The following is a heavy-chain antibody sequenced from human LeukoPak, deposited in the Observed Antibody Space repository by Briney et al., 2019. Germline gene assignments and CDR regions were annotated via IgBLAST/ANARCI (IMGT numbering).Heavy chain of an antibody. CDR1: GFTFSDYY. J-gene: IGHJ5*02. CDR2: ISSSGSTI. D-gene: IGHD2-21*01. V-gene: IGHV3-11*01. CDR3: ASVISAGDSIWFDP. Sequence: GGSLRLSCAASGFTFSDYYMSWIRQAPGKGLEWVSHISSSGSTIYYADSVKGRFTISRDNAKNSLYLQMNSLRAEDTAVYYCASVISAGDSIWFDPWGQGTLVTVSS.